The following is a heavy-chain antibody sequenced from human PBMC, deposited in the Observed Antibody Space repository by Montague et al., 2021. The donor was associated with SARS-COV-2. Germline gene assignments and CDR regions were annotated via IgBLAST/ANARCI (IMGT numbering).Heavy chain of an antibody. J-gene: IGHJ4*02. CDR2: ISYDGSNK. CDR3: AGGLLWFGEFGY. CDR1: GFTFSSYA. V-gene: IGHV3-30-3*01. D-gene: IGHD3-10*01. Sequence: SLRLSCAASGFTFSSYAMHWVRQAPGKGLEWVAVISYDGSNKYYADSVKGRFTIPRDNSKNTLYLQMNSLRAEDTAVYYCAGGLLWFGEFGYWGQGTLVTVSS.